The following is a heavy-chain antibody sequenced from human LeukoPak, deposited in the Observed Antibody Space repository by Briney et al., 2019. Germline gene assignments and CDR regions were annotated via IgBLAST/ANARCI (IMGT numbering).Heavy chain of an antibody. CDR1: GFTISSNY. Sequence: GGSLRLSCAASGFTISSNYMSWVRQAPGKGLEWVSVIYSGGSTYYADSVKGRLTISSDSSKNTLNLQMNSLRAEDTAVYYCARVGRWEEYFFDYWGQGTLVTVSS. V-gene: IGHV3-66*01. J-gene: IGHJ4*02. D-gene: IGHD4-23*01. CDR2: IYSGGST. CDR3: ARVGRWEEYFFDY.